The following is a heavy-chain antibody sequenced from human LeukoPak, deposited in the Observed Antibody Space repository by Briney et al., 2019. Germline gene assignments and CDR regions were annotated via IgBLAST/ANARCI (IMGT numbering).Heavy chain of an antibody. V-gene: IGHV4-59*01. J-gene: IGHJ4*02. Sequence: RTSETLSLTCTVSGASISSYYWSWIRQPPGKGLEWIGYIYYSGSTNYNPALKSRVTISEDTSKNQISLKLSSVTAADTAVYYCARVRGYYDSSGYDYWGQGTLVTVS. CDR3: ARVRGYYDSSGYDY. CDR2: IYYSGST. CDR1: GASISSYY. D-gene: IGHD3-22*01.